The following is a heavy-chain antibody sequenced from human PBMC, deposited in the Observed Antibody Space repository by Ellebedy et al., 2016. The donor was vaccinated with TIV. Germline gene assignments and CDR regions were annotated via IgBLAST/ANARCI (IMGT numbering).Heavy chain of an antibody. J-gene: IGHJ4*02. CDR2: IYYSGST. CDR3: ARGAVRRPFDY. Sequence: SETLSLXCTVSGGSISSYYWSWIRQPPGKGLEWIGYIYYSGSTNYNPSLKSRVTISVDTSKNQFSLKLSSVTAADTAVYYCARGAVRRPFDYWGQGTLVTVSS. D-gene: IGHD3-16*02. CDR1: GGSISSYY. V-gene: IGHV4-59*13.